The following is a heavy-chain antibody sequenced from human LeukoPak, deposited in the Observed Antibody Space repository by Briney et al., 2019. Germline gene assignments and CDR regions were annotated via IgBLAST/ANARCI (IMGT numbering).Heavy chain of an antibody. CDR1: GFTVSSNY. CDR2: INSDGSST. D-gene: IGHD4-17*01. Sequence: GGSLRLSCAASGFTVSSNYMSWVRQAPGKGLVWVSRINSDGSSTSYADSVKGRFTISRDNAKNTLYLQMNSLRAEDTAVYYCARERLPYGWFDPWGQGTLVTVSS. CDR3: ARERLPYGWFDP. V-gene: IGHV3-74*01. J-gene: IGHJ5*02.